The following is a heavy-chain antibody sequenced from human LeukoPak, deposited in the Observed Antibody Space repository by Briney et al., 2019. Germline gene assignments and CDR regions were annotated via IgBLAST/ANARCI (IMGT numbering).Heavy chain of an antibody. J-gene: IGHJ5*02. D-gene: IGHD2-2*01. CDR3: ARDLRGYCSSTSCYDWFDP. V-gene: IGHV3-21*01. CDR1: GFTFSSYS. CDR2: ISSSSSYI. Sequence: GGSLGLSCAASGFTFSSYSMNWVRQAPGKGLEWVSSISSSSSYIYYADSVKGRFTISRDNAKNSLYLQMNSLRAEDTAVYYCARDLRGYCSSTSCYDWFDPWGQGTLVTVSS.